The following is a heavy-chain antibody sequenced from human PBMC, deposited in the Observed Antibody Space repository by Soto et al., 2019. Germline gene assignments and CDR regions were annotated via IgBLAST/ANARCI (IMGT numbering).Heavy chain of an antibody. CDR2: ISSSSSYI. Sequence: EVQLVESGGGLVKPGGSLRLSCAASGFTFSSYSMNWVRQAPGKGLEWVSSISSSSSYIYYADSVKGRFTISRDNAKNSLYLQMNSLRAEDTAVYYCVSVCISTSCYAEYYYYYGMDVWGQGTTVTVSS. D-gene: IGHD2-2*01. CDR1: GFTFSSYS. CDR3: VSVCISTSCYAEYYYYYGMDV. J-gene: IGHJ6*02. V-gene: IGHV3-21*01.